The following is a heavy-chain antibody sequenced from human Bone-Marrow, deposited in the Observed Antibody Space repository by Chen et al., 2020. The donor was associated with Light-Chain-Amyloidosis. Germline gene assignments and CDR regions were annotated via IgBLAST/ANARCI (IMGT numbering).Heavy chain of an antibody. CDR1: GYTFTGYY. J-gene: IGHJ4*02. Sequence: QVQLAQSGAEVKKPGASVKVSCKASGYTFTGYYIHWVRQAPGQGLEWMGWINPNSGGTIYAQNFQGRVTMTRDTSISTAYMELSRLRFDDTAVYYCARGPLNYGYEFLDYWGQGTLVTVSS. CDR2: INPNSGGT. D-gene: IGHD5-18*01. V-gene: IGHV1-2*02. CDR3: ARGPLNYGYEFLDY.